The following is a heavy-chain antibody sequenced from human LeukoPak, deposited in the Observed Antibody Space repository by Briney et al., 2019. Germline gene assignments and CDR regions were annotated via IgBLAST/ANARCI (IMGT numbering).Heavy chain of an antibody. CDR2: INHSGSN. CDR3: AIPNTPTLDCSSTSCYERAFGY. CDR1: GGPFSGYY. V-gene: IGHV4-34*01. J-gene: IGHJ4*02. Sequence: PSETLSLTRAVYGGPFSGYYWSWIRQPPGKGLEGSGEINHSGSNNFNPSLKSRVTISVATSTNPSSLKMSSVTAADTAVYYCAIPNTPTLDCSSTSCYERAFGYWGQGPLVTVSS. D-gene: IGHD2-2*01.